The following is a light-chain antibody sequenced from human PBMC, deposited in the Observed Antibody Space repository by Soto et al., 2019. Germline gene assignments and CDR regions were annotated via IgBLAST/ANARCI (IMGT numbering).Light chain of an antibody. J-gene: IGLJ1*01. V-gene: IGLV2-11*01. Sequence: QSVLTQPRSVSGSPGQSVTISCTGTSXDVSRYKYVAWYQQHPGKAPKVVIYDVTERPSGVPDRFSGSWSDNTASLTISGLQAEDEADYYCCSYAGTYTYVFGTGTKVTVL. CDR3: CSYAGTYTYV. CDR2: DVT. CDR1: SXDVSRYKY.